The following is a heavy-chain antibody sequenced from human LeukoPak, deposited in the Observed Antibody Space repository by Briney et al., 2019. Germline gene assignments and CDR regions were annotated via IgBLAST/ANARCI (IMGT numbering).Heavy chain of an antibody. CDR1: GYTFTSYY. CDR3: ASYRSGNYFGAFDI. Sequence: ASVKVSCKASGYTFTSYYMHWVRQAPGQGLEWMGIINPSGGSTSYAQKFLGSVTMTRDTSTRTVYMELSSLRSEDTAVYDCASYRSGNYFGAFDIWGQGTMVTVSS. V-gene: IGHV1-46*01. CDR2: INPSGGST. J-gene: IGHJ3*02. D-gene: IGHD6-19*01.